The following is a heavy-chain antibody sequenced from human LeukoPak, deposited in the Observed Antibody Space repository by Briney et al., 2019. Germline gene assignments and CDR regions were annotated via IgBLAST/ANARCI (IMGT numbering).Heavy chain of an antibody. CDR1: GGSISSSSYY. V-gene: IGHV4-39*01. D-gene: IGHD2-8*02. Sequence: SETLSLTCTVSGGSISSSSYYWGWIRQPPGKGLEWIGNIYYSGSTYYNPSLKSRVTISVDTSKNQFSLILISVTAADTAVYYCASAHYEATGLGYYFKFWGQGTLVSVSS. CDR2: IYYSGST. J-gene: IGHJ4*02. CDR3: ASAHYEATGLGYYFKF.